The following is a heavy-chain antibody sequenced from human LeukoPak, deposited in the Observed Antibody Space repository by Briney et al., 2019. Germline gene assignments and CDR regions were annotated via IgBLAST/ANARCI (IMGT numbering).Heavy chain of an antibody. CDR3: ARVAVAGTYVGY. Sequence: GASVKVSCKASGYTFTGYYMHCVRQAPVQGLEWMGWIKPSSGGTNYAQKFQGRVTMTRDTSISKAYMEMSRLRPDDTAVYYCARVAVAGTYVGYWGQGTLVTVSS. D-gene: IGHD6-19*01. J-gene: IGHJ4*02. CDR2: IKPSSGGT. V-gene: IGHV1-2*02. CDR1: GYTFTGYY.